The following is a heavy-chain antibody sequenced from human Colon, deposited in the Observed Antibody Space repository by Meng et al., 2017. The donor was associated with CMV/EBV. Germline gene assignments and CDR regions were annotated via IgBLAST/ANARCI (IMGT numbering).Heavy chain of an antibody. CDR3: ASHSLKILND. Sequence: LKEDGPALMQSTTTPTTTCPFDGFFLTTTGAGVAWVPQTPGKATELLDLIHWNDDKPSRQSLKNRLNITKDTYQNQVVLSMTDLDPADTGTFYCASHSLKILNDWGQGALVTVSS. D-gene: IGHD1-1*01. V-gene: IGHV2-5*01. CDR2: IHWNDDK. CDR1: GFFLTTTGAG. J-gene: IGHJ4*02.